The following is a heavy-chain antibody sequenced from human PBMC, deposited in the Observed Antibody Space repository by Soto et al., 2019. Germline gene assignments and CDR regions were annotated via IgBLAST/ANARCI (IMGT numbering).Heavy chain of an antibody. Sequence: SETLSLTCIVSGESISSSSYYWGWIRQPPGKGLEGIGSIYYSGRTYYNPSFKSRVTISIDTSKNQFSLKLSSVTATDTAVYYCARQRTTVVTQAYFDHWGQGALVTAPQ. V-gene: IGHV4-39*01. CDR3: ARQRTTVVTQAYFDH. J-gene: IGHJ4*02. D-gene: IGHD2-21*02. CDR1: GESISSSSYY. CDR2: IYYSGRT.